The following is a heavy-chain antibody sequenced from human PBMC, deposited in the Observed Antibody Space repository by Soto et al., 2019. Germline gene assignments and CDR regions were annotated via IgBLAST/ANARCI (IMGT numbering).Heavy chain of an antibody. CDR2: IYHTGIT. Sequence: QVQLQESGPGLVKPSQTLSLTCTVSGGSISSGDYYWSWIRQPPGKGLEWIGYIYHTGITFYYPFIKIRVTLSVDASKNQLSLKVKCVTAAAPAAYYCPRIGLTTAIGMGDFAPWGQGTLVTCSS. CDR1: GGSISSGDYY. V-gene: IGHV4-30-4*01. J-gene: IGHJ5*02. D-gene: IGHD2-21*02. CDR3: PRIGLTTAIGMGDFAP.